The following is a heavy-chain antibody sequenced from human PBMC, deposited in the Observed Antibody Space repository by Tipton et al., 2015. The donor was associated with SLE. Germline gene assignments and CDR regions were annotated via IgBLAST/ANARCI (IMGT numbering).Heavy chain of an antibody. Sequence: SLRLSCAASGFTLSSYWMHWVRQAPGKGLVWVSRINSAGSSTDYADSVKGRFTISRDNAKNTLYLEMNSLRAEDTAVYYCARADGIVMPFDSWGQGTLVTVSA. V-gene: IGHV3-74*01. J-gene: IGHJ4*02. CDR3: ARADGIVMPFDS. CDR1: GFTLSSYW. CDR2: INSAGSST. D-gene: IGHD3-16*01.